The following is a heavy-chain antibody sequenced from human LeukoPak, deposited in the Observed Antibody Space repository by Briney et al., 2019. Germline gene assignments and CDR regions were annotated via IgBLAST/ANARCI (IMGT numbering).Heavy chain of an antibody. J-gene: IGHJ4*02. CDR1: GFTLSSYW. Sequence: GGSLRLSCAASGFTLSSYWMHWVRQAPGKGLVWVSRINSDGSSITYADSVKGRFTISRDNAKNTVYLQMNSLRAEDTAVYYCARYPAPQRHWGQGTLVTVTS. CDR2: INSDGSSI. D-gene: IGHD6-25*01. V-gene: IGHV3-74*01. CDR3: ARYPAPQRH.